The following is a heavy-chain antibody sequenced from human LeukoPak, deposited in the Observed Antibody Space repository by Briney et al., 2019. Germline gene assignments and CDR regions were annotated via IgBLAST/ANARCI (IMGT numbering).Heavy chain of an antibody. D-gene: IGHD3-9*01. Sequence: ASVKVSCKASGYTFTSYDINWVRQATGQGLEWMGWMNPNSGNTGYAQKFQGRVTMTRNTSISTAYMELSSLRSEDTAVHYCARGRRVRYFDWLPRRAYYFDYWGQGTLVTVSS. CDR3: ARGRRVRYFDWLPRRAYYFDY. CDR1: GYTFTSYD. CDR2: MNPNSGNT. J-gene: IGHJ4*02. V-gene: IGHV1-8*01.